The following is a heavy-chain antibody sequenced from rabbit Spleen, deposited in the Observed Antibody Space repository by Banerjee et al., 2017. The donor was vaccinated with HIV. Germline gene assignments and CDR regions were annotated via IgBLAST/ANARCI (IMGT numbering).Heavy chain of an antibody. CDR2: VDVGSSGFT. D-gene: IGHD1-1*01. V-gene: IGHV1S40*01. Sequence: VESGGDLVKPGASLTLTCTDSGVSFSFSNYMCLVRQAPGKGLEWIGCVDVGSSGFTYFANWAKGRFTISKTSSTTVTLKMTSLTAADTATYFCARDTATSFSSYGMDLWGPGTLVTVS. J-gene: IGHJ6*01. CDR3: ARDTATSFSSYGMDL. CDR1: GVSFSFSNY.